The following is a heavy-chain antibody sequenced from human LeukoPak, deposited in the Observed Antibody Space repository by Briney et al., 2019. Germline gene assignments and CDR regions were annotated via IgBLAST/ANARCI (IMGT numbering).Heavy chain of an antibody. V-gene: IGHV3-30*18. CDR2: ISYDGGNK. Sequence: GGSLRLSCAASGFTFSSYGMHWVRQAPGKGLEWVAVISYDGGNKYYADSVKGRFTISRDNSKNTLYLQMNSLRAEDTAVYYCAKDLPSAITPRYAFDIWGQGTMVTVSS. CDR1: GFTFSSYG. J-gene: IGHJ3*02. CDR3: AKDLPSAITPRYAFDI. D-gene: IGHD3-10*01.